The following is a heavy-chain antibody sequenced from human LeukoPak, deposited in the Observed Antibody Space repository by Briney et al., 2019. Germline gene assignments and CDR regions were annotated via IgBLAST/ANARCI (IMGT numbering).Heavy chain of an antibody. D-gene: IGHD3-16*01. CDR1: GFTFSSYS. J-gene: IGHJ4*02. V-gene: IGHV3-21*04. CDR3: VRDSRLISPQGPTYVDS. CDR2: ISDSSSYI. Sequence: GGSLRLSCAASGFTFSSYSMNWVRQAPGKGLEWVSSISDSSSYIYYADSVKGRFTISRDNVKNSLYLEMSSLRADDTAMYYCVRDSRLISPQGPTYVDSWGQGTLVTVSS.